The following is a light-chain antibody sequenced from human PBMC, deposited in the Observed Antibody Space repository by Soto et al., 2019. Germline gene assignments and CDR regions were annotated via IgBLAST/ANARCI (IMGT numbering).Light chain of an antibody. CDR3: QKYNSAPKT. J-gene: IGKJ2*01. CDR2: AAS. V-gene: IGKV1-27*01. CDR1: QDISNY. Sequence: DIQMTQSPSSLSASVGDRVTITSRASQDISNYLAWYQQKPGEVPKLLIYAASTLQKGVQSRFSGGGSGTLFTLTISSLQPDDVATYYCQKYNSAPKTFGRGTRLEIK.